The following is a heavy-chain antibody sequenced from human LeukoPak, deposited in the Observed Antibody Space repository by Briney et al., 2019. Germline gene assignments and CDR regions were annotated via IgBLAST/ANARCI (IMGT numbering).Heavy chain of an antibody. V-gene: IGHV4-59*01. CDR3: ARAPAGRYFDWLVDY. CDR2: IYYSGST. Sequence: PSETLSLTCTVSGGSISSDYWSWIRQPPGKGLEWIGYIYYSGSTNYNPSLKSRVTISVDTSKNQFSLKLSSVTAADTAVYYCARAPAGRYFDWLVDYWGQGTLVTVSS. D-gene: IGHD3-9*01. CDR1: GGSISSDY. J-gene: IGHJ4*02.